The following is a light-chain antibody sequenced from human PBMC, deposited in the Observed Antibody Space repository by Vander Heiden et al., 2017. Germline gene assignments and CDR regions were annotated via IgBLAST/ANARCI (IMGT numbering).Light chain of an antibody. CDR1: QSVLYSSNNKNF. Sequence: DIVMTQPPDSLAVSLGERATINCKSSQSVLYSSNNKNFLAWYQQKAGQPPKLLVYWASTRESGVPDRFSGSGSGTDFTLTISSLQAEDVAVYYCQQYDSTPLTFGGGTKVEIK. CDR3: QQYDSTPLT. J-gene: IGKJ4*01. V-gene: IGKV4-1*01. CDR2: WAS.